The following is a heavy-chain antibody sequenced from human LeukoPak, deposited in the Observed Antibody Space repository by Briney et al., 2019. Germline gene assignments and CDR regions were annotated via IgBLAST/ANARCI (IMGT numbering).Heavy chain of an antibody. CDR1: GFSLDDLG. CDR3: ARAVCPTIKFCDSSYFMDV. Sequence: GGSLGLSCAASGFSLDDLGMTWVRQVPGKGLEWVASINWNGASTGYADSVRGRFTISRDNAKNSLYLQMNSLRAEDTALYYCARAVCPTIKFCDSSYFMDVWGKGTTVNVS. D-gene: IGHD6-6*01. CDR2: INWNGAST. J-gene: IGHJ6*03. V-gene: IGHV3-20*04.